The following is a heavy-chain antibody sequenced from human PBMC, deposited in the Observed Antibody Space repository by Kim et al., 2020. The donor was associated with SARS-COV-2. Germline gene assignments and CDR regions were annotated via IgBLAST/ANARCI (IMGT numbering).Heavy chain of an antibody. V-gene: IGHV3-30*18. D-gene: IGHD2-21*02. CDR3: AKDTFNCGGDCYFTYYYGMAG. CDR1: GFTFSNYN. J-gene: IGHJ6*02. Sequence: GGSLRLSCAASGFTFSNYNMHWVRQAPGKGLEWVAFTSSDGSKKYYADSVKGRFTISRDNSKNTLYLQMNSLRTEDTAVYYCAKDTFNCGGDCYFTYYYGMAGWGQGTTVTGAS. CDR2: TSSDGSKK.